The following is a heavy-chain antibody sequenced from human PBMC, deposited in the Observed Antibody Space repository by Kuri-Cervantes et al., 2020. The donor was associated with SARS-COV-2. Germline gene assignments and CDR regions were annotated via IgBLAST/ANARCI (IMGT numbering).Heavy chain of an antibody. J-gene: IGHJ4*02. Sequence: ASVKVSCKASGYTFTGYYMHWVRQAPGQGLEWMGWISAYNGNTNYAQKLQGRVTMTTDTSTSTAYMELRSLRSGDTAVYYCARVLAAALDYWGQGTLVTVSS. D-gene: IGHD6-13*01. CDR2: ISAYNGNT. V-gene: IGHV1-18*04. CDR3: ARVLAAALDY. CDR1: GYTFTGYY.